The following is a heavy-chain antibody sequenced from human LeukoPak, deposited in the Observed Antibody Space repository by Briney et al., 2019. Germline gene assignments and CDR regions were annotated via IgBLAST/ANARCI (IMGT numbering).Heavy chain of an antibody. CDR2: IYYSGTT. V-gene: IGHV4-39*01. Sequence: SETLSLTCTVSGGSISSSPYYWGWIRQPPGKGLEWIGSIYYSGTTHYSPSLESRVTISVDTSKNQFSLKLSSVTAADTAVYYCARPFDYGGNSIWGQGTLVTVSS. D-gene: IGHD4-23*01. CDR1: GGSISSSPYY. J-gene: IGHJ4*02. CDR3: ARPFDYGGNSI.